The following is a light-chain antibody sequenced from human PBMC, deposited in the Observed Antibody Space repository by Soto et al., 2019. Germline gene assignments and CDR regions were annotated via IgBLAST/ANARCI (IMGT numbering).Light chain of an antibody. V-gene: IGKV1-5*03. J-gene: IGKJ2*01. CDR1: QSIRSW. CDR2: QAS. CDR3: QQYTAYST. Sequence: DIPMTQSPSTLSASVGDRVTITCRASQSIRSWLAWYQQKPGKAPKLLIYQASTLGSGVPSRFSGSGSGTEFTLTISSLQPDDFATYYCQQYTAYSTFGQGTKLEIK.